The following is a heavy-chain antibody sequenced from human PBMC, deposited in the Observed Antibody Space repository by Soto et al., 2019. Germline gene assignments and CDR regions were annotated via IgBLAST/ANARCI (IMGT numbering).Heavy chain of an antibody. J-gene: IGHJ4*02. Sequence: ASVKVSCKXSGYTFTGYDIHWVRQSPGQGLEWMGWINTNSGGTNYAQKFQGRVTMTRDTSISTAYMELSRLTSDDTAVYYCARQRTNDCCGKGTMITVSS. CDR2: INTNSGGT. D-gene: IGHD6-25*01. V-gene: IGHV1-2*02. CDR1: GYTFTGYD. CDR3: ARQRTNDC.